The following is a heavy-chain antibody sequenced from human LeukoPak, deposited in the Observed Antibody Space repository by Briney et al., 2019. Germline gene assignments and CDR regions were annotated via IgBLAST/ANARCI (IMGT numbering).Heavy chain of an antibody. V-gene: IGHV1-24*01. CDR1: GDTLSELT. CDR3: AAGGIYSLLDY. CDR2: FDPGAGEI. J-gene: IGHJ4*02. Sequence: GASVKVSCKVSGDTLSELTMHWVRQAPGKGLEWMGGFDPGAGEILYAQQFQGRVTMTEDISTDTAYMGLTSLRSEDSGVYFCAAGGIYSLLDYWGQGTLVTVS. D-gene: IGHD3-10*01.